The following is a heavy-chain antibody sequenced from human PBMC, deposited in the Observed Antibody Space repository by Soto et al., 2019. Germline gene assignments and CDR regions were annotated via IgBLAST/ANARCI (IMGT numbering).Heavy chain of an antibody. D-gene: IGHD2-15*01. Sequence: VKVSCKASGYTFTSYYMHWVRQAPGQGLEWMGIINPSGGSTSYAQKFQGRVTMTRDTSTSTVYMELSSLRSEDTAVYYCARDHCSGGSCYPRSMDVWGQGTTVTVSS. J-gene: IGHJ6*02. CDR1: GYTFTSYY. V-gene: IGHV1-46*01. CDR2: INPSGGST. CDR3: ARDHCSGGSCYPRSMDV.